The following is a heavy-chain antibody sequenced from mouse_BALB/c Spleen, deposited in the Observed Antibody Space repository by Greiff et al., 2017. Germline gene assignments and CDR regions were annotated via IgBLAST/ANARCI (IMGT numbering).Heavy chain of an antibody. CDR1: GYAFSSYW. CDR3: ARPHYYGSTWFAY. V-gene: IGHV1-80*01. Sequence: VQLQQSGAELVRPGSSVKISCKASGYAFSSYWMNWVKQRPGQGLEWIGQIYPGDGDTNYNGKFKGKATLTADKSSSTAYMQLSSLTSEDSAVYFCARPHYYGSTWFAYWGQGTLVTVSA. CDR2: IYPGDGDT. J-gene: IGHJ3*01. D-gene: IGHD1-1*01.